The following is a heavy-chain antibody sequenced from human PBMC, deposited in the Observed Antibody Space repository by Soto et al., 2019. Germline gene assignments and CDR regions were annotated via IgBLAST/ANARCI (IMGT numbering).Heavy chain of an antibody. CDR3: AREFSNSPEAFDS. J-gene: IGHJ4*02. Sequence: LSLTCTVSGGSVNSDTFYWSWIRQPPGRGLEWIGYIYYTGSTNYNPSLKSRVTISIDTSRNQFSLKLSSVTAADTAVYYCAREFSNSPEAFDSWGQGSLVTVSS. V-gene: IGHV4-61*01. CDR1: GGSVNSDTFY. CDR2: IYYTGST. D-gene: IGHD6-6*01.